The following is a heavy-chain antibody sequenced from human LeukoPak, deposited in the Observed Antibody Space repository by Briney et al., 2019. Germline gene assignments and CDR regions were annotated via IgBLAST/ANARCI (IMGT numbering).Heavy chain of an antibody. CDR1: GYSFTAYW. J-gene: IGHJ4*02. CDR2: IDPSDSYT. CDR3: VRHEGGYSFGSD. V-gene: IGHV5-10-1*01. D-gene: IGHD5-18*01. Sequence: GESLKISCKGSGYSFTAYWISWVRQMPGKGLECLGRIDPSDSYTNYGPSFQGHVTISADKSINTVYLQWSSLKASDTAMYYCVRHEGGYSFGSDWGQGTLVTVSS.